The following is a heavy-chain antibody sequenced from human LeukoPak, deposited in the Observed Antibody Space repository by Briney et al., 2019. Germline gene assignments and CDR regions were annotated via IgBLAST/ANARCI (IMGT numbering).Heavy chain of an antibody. D-gene: IGHD6-13*01. CDR3: ARSRSRIAAAVAY. Sequence: SETLSLTCTVSGVSIISYYWSWIRRPPGKGLEWIGNIYYSGATNYNPSLKSRVTMSLDTSKNQFSLKLTSVTAADTAVYYCARSRSRIAAAVAYWGQGTLVTVSS. V-gene: IGHV4-59*01. CDR2: IYYSGAT. CDR1: GVSIISYY. J-gene: IGHJ4*02.